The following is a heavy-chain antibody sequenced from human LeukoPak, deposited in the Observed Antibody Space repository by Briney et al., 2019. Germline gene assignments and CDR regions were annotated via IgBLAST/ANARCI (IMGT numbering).Heavy chain of an antibody. CDR1: GYTFTGYY. Sequence: ASVKVSCTASGYTFTGYYMHWVRQAPGQGLEWMGRINPNSGGTNYAQKFQGRVTMTRDTSISTAYMELSRLRSDDTAVYYCARDVVRALGTTIEYYYYGMDVWGQGTTVTVSS. J-gene: IGHJ6*02. D-gene: IGHD2-15*01. CDR3: ARDVVRALGTTIEYYYYGMDV. CDR2: INPNSGGT. V-gene: IGHV1-2*06.